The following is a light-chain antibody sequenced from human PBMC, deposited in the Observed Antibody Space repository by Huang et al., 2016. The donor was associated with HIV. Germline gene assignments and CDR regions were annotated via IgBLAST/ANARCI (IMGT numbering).Light chain of an antibody. CDR3: QQYDNWPLT. CDR2: GAS. Sequence: EMVVTQSPATLSVSPGERATLSCRASPSIGSNLAWYQQKPGQPPRLLIYGASNRATGIPARFSGSGSGTEFTLTISSLQYEDFAVYYCQQYDNWPLTFGGGTKVEI. V-gene: IGKV3-15*01. CDR1: PSIGSN. J-gene: IGKJ4*01.